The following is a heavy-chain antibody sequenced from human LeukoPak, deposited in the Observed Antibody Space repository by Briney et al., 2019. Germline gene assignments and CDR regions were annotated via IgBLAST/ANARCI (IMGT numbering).Heavy chain of an antibody. CDR3: ERRLRYTSGWDFDY. Sequence: SETLSLTCSVPGGSISSGSYYWGWIRQPPGKGLEWIGSIYYSGSTYYNPSLKSRVTISVDTSKNQFSLKLSSVTAADTAVYYCERRLRYTSGWDFDYWGQGTLVTVSS. J-gene: IGHJ4*02. CDR2: IYYSGST. V-gene: IGHV4-39*01. CDR1: GGSISSGSYY. D-gene: IGHD6-19*01.